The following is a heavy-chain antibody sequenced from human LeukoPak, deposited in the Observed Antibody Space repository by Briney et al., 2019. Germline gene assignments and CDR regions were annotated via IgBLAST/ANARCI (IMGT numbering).Heavy chain of an antibody. CDR3: ARGFWGGGYFDL. D-gene: IGHD3-16*01. Sequence: PSETLSHTCTVSGYSISSGYWWGWIRQPPGKGLEWIGSTYHSGSPYYNPSLKSRVTISVDTSNNQFSLKLSSVTAEDTAIYYCARGFWGGGYFDLWGRGTLVTVSS. CDR2: TYHSGSP. CDR1: GYSISSGYW. V-gene: IGHV4-38-2*02. J-gene: IGHJ2*01.